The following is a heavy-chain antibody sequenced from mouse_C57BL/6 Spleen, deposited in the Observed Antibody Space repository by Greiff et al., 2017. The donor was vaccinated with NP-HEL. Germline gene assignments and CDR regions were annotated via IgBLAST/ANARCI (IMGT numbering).Heavy chain of an antibody. Sequence: QVQLQQSGAELVKPGASVKISCKASGYAFSSYWLNWVKQRPGKGLEWIGQIYPGDGDTNYNGKFKGKATLTADKSSSTAYMQLSSLTSEDSAVYFCARAIYDGSWYFDVWGTGTTVTVSS. D-gene: IGHD2-3*01. CDR1: GYAFSSYW. J-gene: IGHJ1*03. CDR2: IYPGDGDT. V-gene: IGHV1-80*01. CDR3: ARAIYDGSWYFDV.